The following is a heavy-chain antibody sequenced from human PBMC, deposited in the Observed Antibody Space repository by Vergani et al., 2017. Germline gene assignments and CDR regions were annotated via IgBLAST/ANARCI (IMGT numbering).Heavy chain of an antibody. J-gene: IGHJ4*02. V-gene: IGHV3-66*01. CDR1: GFTVSSNY. Sequence: EVQLVESGGGLVQPGGSLRLSCAASGFTVSSNYMSWVRQAPGKGLEWVSVIYSGGSTYYADSVKGRFTISRDNSKKTLYLQMNSLRAEDTAVYYCARDWGELRDEPVYFDYWGQGTLVTVSS. CDR2: IYSGGST. D-gene: IGHD1-26*01. CDR3: ARDWGELRDEPVYFDY.